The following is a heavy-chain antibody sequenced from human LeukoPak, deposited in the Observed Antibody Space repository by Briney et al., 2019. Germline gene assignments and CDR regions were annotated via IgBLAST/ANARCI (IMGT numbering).Heavy chain of an antibody. CDR1: GGSLSSDY. CDR2: IYASGST. Sequence: SETLSLTCTVSGGSLSSDYWSWIRQPAGKGLEWIGRIYASGSTNYNPSLKSRVTMSVDTSRNQFSLKLSSVTAADTAVYFCARDSSGYYRYFDLWGRGTLVTVSS. D-gene: IGHD3-22*01. V-gene: IGHV4-4*07. J-gene: IGHJ2*01. CDR3: ARDSSGYYRYFDL.